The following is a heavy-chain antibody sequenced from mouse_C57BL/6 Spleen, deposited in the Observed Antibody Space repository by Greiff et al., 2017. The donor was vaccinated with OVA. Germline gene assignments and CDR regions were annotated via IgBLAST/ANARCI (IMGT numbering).Heavy chain of an antibody. V-gene: IGHV1-52*01. CDR3: ASAYYSNYDYAMDY. D-gene: IGHD2-5*01. CDR2: IDPSDSET. J-gene: IGHJ4*01. CDR1: GYTFTSYW. Sequence: VQLQQPGAELVRPGSSVKLSCKASGYTFTSYWMHWVKQRPIQGLEWIGNIDPSDSETHYNQKFKDKATLTVDKASSTAYMQLSSLTSEDAAVEYCASAYYSNYDYAMDYWGQGTSVTVSA.